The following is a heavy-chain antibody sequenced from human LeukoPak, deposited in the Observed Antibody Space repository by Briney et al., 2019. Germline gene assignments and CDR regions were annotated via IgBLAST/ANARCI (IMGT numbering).Heavy chain of an antibody. J-gene: IGHJ4*02. Sequence: PSETLSLTCTVSGGSVSTFYWNWIRQPPGKGLEWIAYIYYTGSTNYNPSLKSRVTILLEMSKNQFSLKLSSVTAADTAVYYCAREVGSGWYRSYYFDYWGQGTLVTVSS. CDR1: GGSVSTFY. CDR2: IYYTGST. V-gene: IGHV4-59*02. CDR3: AREVGSGWYRSYYFDY. D-gene: IGHD6-19*01.